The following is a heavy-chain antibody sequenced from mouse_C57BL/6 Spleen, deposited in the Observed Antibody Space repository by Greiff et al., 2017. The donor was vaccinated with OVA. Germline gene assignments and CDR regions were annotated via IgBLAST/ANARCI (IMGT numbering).Heavy chain of an antibody. D-gene: IGHD2-4*01. CDR1: GYSFTGYF. CDR3: AGPYDYGTWFAY. CDR2: INPYNGDT. J-gene: IGHJ3*01. V-gene: IGHV1-20*01. Sequence: EVQLVESGPELVKPGDSVKISCKASGYSFTGYFMNWVMQSHGKSLEWIGRINPYNGDTFYNQKFKGKATLTVDKSSSTAHMELRSLTSEDSAVYYCAGPYDYGTWFAYWGQGTLVTVSA.